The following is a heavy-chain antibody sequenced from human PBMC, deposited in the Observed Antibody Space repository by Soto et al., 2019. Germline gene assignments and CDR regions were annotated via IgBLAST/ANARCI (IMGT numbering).Heavy chain of an antibody. J-gene: IGHJ4*02. CDR3: ARPDSSSWAAPFGS. CDR1: GGSISSGGYY. CDR2: IYYSGST. D-gene: IGHD6-13*01. Sequence: SETLSLTCTVSGGSISSGGYYWSWIRQHPGKGLEWIGYIYYSGSTYYNPSLKSRVTISVDTFKNQFSLRLTSVTASDTAVYYCARPDSSSWAAPFGSWGQGTLVTVSS. V-gene: IGHV4-31*03.